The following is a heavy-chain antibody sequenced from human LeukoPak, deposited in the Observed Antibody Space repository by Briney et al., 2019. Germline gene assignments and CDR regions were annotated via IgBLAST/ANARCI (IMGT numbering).Heavy chain of an antibody. J-gene: IGHJ4*02. CDR1: VYSISSGHY. CDR3: TRHTYFYDSPGAYYFDY. Sequence: SETLSLTCAVSVYSISSGHYWGWIRQPPGKGLEWIGSIHHSGRTYHNSSLKSRVTISVDMSKNQFSLRLSSVTAADTAVYYCTRHTYFYDSPGAYYFDYWGQGTLVTVSS. CDR2: IHHSGRT. V-gene: IGHV4-38-2*01. D-gene: IGHD3-22*01.